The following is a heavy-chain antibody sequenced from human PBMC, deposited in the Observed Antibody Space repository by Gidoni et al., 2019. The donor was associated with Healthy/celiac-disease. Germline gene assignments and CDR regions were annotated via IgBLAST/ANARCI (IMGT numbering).Heavy chain of an antibody. CDR3: AREGKDYYDSSGSYCGMDV. CDR1: GGTFSSYA. D-gene: IGHD3-22*01. Sequence: QVQLVQSGAEVKKPGSSVKVSCKASGGTFSSYAISWVRQAPGQGLEWMGGIIPIFGTANYAQKFQGRVTITADESTSTAYMELSSLRSEDTAVYYCAREGKDYYDSSGSYCGMDVWGQGTTVTVSS. J-gene: IGHJ6*02. V-gene: IGHV1-69*01. CDR2: IIPIFGTA.